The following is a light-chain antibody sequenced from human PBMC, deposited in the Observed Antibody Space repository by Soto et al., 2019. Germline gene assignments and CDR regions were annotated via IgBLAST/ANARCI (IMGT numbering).Light chain of an antibody. CDR2: AAS. CDR3: LQDYTSPYT. V-gene: IGKV1-6*01. J-gene: IGKJ2*01. CDR1: QGVGND. Sequence: AIQMTQSPSSLSASVGDRVTITCRASQGVGNDLGWYQHRPGKAPKLLIYAASSLETGVPSRFSGGGSDTDFTLTISSLQPEDFATYYCLQDYTSPYTFGQGTKLEI.